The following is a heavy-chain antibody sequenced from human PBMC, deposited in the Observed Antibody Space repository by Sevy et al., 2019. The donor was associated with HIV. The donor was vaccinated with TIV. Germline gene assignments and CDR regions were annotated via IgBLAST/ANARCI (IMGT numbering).Heavy chain of an antibody. J-gene: IGHJ4*02. Sequence: GGSLRLSCAASGFTLSSYSMNWVRQAPGKGLEWVSSISSSSSYIHYADSVKGRFTISRDNAKNSLYLQMNSLRPEDTGVYYCARINSIKRTTRVVPAADDYWGQGTLVTVSS. CDR2: ISSSSSYI. V-gene: IGHV3-21*01. CDR1: GFTLSSYS. D-gene: IGHD2-2*01. CDR3: ARINSIKRTTRVVPAADDY.